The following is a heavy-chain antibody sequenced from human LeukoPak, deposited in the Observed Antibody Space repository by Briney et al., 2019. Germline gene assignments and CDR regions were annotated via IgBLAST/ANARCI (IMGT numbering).Heavy chain of an antibody. CDR3: TRLPVPAAMDV. D-gene: IGHD2-2*01. CDR2: IRSKANSYAT. V-gene: IGHV3-73*01. Sequence: GGSLKLSCAASGFTFSGSAMHWVRQASGKGLEWAGRIRSKANSYATAYAASVKGRFTISRDDSKNTAYLHMNSLKTEDTAVYYCTRLPVPAAMDVWGQGTTVTVSS. J-gene: IGHJ6*02. CDR1: GFTFSGSA.